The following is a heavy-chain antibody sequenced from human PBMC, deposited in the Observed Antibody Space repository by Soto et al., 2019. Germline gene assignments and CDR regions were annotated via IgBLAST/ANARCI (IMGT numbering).Heavy chain of an antibody. D-gene: IGHD3-22*01. CDR3: ARDRSSGYSSYAFDI. CDR1: GFTFSTYS. CDR2: ISTSGSYI. J-gene: IGHJ3*02. V-gene: IGHV3-21*01. Sequence: GGSLRLSCAASGFTFSTYSMNWVRQAPGKGLEWVSSISTSGSYIYYADSVKGRFTISRDDAEKSLYLQMNSLKVEDTAVYYCARDRSSGYSSYAFDIWGQGTMVTVS.